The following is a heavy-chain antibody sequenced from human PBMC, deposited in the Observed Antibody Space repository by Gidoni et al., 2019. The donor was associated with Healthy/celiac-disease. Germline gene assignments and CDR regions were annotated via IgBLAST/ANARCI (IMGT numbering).Heavy chain of an antibody. CDR1: GFIFSNAW. CDR2: IKSKTEGGTT. V-gene: IGHV3-15*01. CDR3: TIGSGH. Sequence: EVQLVESVGGLVKPGGSLRLSCAASGFIFSNAWLSWVRQAPGKGLEWVGSIKSKTEGGTTDYAATVKGRFTISRDDSKNTLSLHMNSRKTEDTAGYYCTIGSGHWGQGTLVTVSS. J-gene: IGHJ4*02. D-gene: IGHD3-10*01.